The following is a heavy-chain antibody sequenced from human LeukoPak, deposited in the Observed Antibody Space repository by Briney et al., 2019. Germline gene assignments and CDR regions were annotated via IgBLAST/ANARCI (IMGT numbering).Heavy chain of an antibody. V-gene: IGHV3-21*01. CDR2: ISSSSSYI. Sequence: KPGGSLRLSCAASGFTFSSYSMNWVRQAPGKGLEWVSSISSSSSYIYYADSVKGRFTISGDNAKNSLYLQMNSLRAEDTAVYYCARGIAAAEVYWGQGTLVTVSS. CDR3: ARGIAAAEVY. CDR1: GFTFSSYS. J-gene: IGHJ4*02. D-gene: IGHD6-13*01.